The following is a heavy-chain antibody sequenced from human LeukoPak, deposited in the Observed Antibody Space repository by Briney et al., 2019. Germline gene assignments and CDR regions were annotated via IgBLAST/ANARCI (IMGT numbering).Heavy chain of an antibody. V-gene: IGHV3-33*06. D-gene: IGHD2-15*01. J-gene: IGHJ4*02. CDR2: ISYGETEK. CDR1: GFTFSNYG. CDR3: AKVHGWGRQLGYYFDY. Sequence: GRSLRLSCEPHGFTFSNYGMHWVRQPPGKGLEWVAFISYGETEKQYADSVKGRFAISRDDSKNTLFLQMNSLRDEDTAIYYCAKVHGWGRQLGYYFDYWGQGTLVTVSS.